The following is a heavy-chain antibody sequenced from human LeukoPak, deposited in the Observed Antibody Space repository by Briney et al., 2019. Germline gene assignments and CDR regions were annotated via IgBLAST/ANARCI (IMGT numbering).Heavy chain of an antibody. CDR1: GFTVSSNY. J-gene: IGHJ4*02. CDR3: AREDFFTPHS. D-gene: IGHD3/OR15-3a*01. Sequence: GGSLRLSCAASGFTVSSNYMSWVRQAPGKGLEWVSVIYSGGSTYYADSVKGRFTISRDNAKNSLFLQMDSLRAEDTAVYFCAREDFFTPHSWGQGTLVTVSS. V-gene: IGHV3-53*01. CDR2: IYSGGST.